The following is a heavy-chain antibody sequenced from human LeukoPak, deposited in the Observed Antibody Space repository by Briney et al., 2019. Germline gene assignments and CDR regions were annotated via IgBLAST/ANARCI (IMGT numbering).Heavy chain of an antibody. CDR1: GFTFSSYS. D-gene: IGHD3-22*01. Sequence: GGSLRLSCAASGFTFSSYSMNWVRQAPGKGLEVIGRIKRKSDGGTTDYAAPVKGRFTISRDDSKNTVYLQMNSLKTEDTAVYYCTTVGLSGYYDGRGYYYFDYWGQGTLVTVSS. J-gene: IGHJ4*02. V-gene: IGHV3-15*01. CDR3: TTVGLSGYYDGRGYYYFDY. CDR2: IKRKSDGGTT.